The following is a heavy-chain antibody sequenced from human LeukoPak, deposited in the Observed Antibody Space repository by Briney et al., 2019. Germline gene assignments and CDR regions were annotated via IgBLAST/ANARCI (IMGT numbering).Heavy chain of an antibody. CDR2: ISGSGGST. CDR3: AKDQFYDSTGYNFDD. Sequence: PGGSLRLSCAASGFTFSSYAMSWVRQAPGKGLEWVSAISGSGGSTYYADSVKGRFTISRDNSKNTLYLQMNSLRAEDTAVYYCAKDQFYDSTGYNFDDWGQGTLVSVSS. D-gene: IGHD3-22*01. CDR1: GFTFSSYA. V-gene: IGHV3-23*01. J-gene: IGHJ4*02.